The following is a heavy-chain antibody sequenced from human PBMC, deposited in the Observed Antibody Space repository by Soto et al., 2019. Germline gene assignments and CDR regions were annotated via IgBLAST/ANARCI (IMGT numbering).Heavy chain of an antibody. CDR3: ARDSSPRGYSYGWVYYYYYGMDV. CDR1: GGSVSSGSYY. D-gene: IGHD5-18*01. Sequence: SETLSLTCTVSGGSVSSGSYYWSWIRQPPGKGLEWIGYIYYSGSTNYNPSLKSRVTISVDTSKNQFSLKLSSVTAADTAVYYCARDSSPRGYSYGWVYYYYYGMDVWGQGTTVTVSS. CDR2: IYYSGST. V-gene: IGHV4-61*01. J-gene: IGHJ6*02.